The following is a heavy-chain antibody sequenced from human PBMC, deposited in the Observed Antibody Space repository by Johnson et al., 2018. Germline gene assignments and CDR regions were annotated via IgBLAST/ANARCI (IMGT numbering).Heavy chain of an antibody. D-gene: IGHD3-10*01. CDR1: GLIVSGAA. V-gene: IGHV3-73*01. Sequence: VQLVESGGDLVQPGGSLKLSCAASGLIVSGAAVHWVRQASGKGLEWVSRIKNKANSYATAYAASVNDRFTISRDDSKNTAYLQMNSMRTEDTAVYYCTRHGGSYYSAFDIWGQGTMVTVSS. CDR2: IKNKANSYAT. CDR3: TRHGGSYYSAFDI. J-gene: IGHJ3*02.